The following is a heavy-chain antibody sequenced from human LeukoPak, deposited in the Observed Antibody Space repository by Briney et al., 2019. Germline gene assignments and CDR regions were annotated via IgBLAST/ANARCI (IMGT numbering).Heavy chain of an antibody. V-gene: IGHV3-74*01. CDR2: INSDGSST. CDR3: ARDPHYYGSGSLGYWFDP. J-gene: IGHJ5*02. D-gene: IGHD3-10*01. Sequence: PVGSLRLSCAASGFTFSSYWMHWVRQAPGKGLVWVSRINSDGSSTSYADSVKGRFTISRDNAKNTLYLQMNSLRAEDTAVYYCARDPHYYGSGSLGYWFDPWGQGTLVTVSS. CDR1: GFTFSSYW.